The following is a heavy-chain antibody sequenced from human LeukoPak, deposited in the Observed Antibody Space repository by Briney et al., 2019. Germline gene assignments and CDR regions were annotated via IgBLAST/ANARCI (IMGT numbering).Heavy chain of an antibody. Sequence: SVKVSCKASGDTFNSFAIAWVRQAPGQGLEWMGGIIPMFDTPDYAQKFQGRVTITADKSTSTVYMELSSLRSEDTAVYYCARGLIVVRPTSSYYFDYWGQGTLVTVSS. J-gene: IGHJ4*02. V-gene: IGHV1-69*06. CDR1: GDTFNSFA. CDR3: ARGLIVVRPTSSYYFDY. D-gene: IGHD3-22*01. CDR2: IIPMFDTP.